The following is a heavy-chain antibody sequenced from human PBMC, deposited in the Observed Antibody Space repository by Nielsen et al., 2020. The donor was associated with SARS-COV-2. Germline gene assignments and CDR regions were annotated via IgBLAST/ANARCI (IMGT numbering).Heavy chain of an antibody. D-gene: IGHD6-6*01. J-gene: IGHJ4*02. Sequence: GGSLRLSSAASGPTLSSYAMSWVRQAPGKVLEWVSAIIGSGGSTYYADSVKGRFTISRDNSKNTLYLQINSLIAEDTAVYYCAKVTYNSYRSIGAFDYWGQGTLVTVSS. CDR3: AKVTYNSYRSIGAFDY. CDR2: IIGSGGST. CDR1: GPTLSSYA. V-gene: IGHV3-23*01.